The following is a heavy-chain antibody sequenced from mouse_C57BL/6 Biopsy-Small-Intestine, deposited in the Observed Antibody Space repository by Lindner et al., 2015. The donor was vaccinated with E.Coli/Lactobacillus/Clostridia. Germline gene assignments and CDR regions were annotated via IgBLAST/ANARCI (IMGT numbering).Heavy chain of an antibody. CDR2: ISSDNNTF. CDR3: ARWELGRLDH. D-gene: IGHD4-1*01. Sequence: VQLQESGGGLVKPGGSLKLSCAASGFTFSDYGMHWVRQAPEKGLEWVAYISSDNNTFHYADTVKGRFTISRDSAKNTLFLQMTSLRSEDTAIYYCARWELGRLDHWGQGTTLTVAS. V-gene: IGHV5-17*01. CDR1: GFTFSDYG. J-gene: IGHJ2*01.